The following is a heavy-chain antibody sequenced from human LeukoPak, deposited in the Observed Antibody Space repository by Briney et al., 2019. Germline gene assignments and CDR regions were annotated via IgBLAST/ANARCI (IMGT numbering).Heavy chain of an antibody. V-gene: IGHV4-39*07. CDR1: GGSISSSSYY. J-gene: IGHJ3*02. Sequence: PSESLSLTCTVSGGSISSSSYYWGWIRQPPGKGLEWIGSIYYSGSTYYNPSLKSRVTISVDTSKNQFSLKLRSVTAADTAVYYCARVGGITMIVVLITDAFDIWGQGTMVTVSS. CDR3: ARVGGITMIVVLITDAFDI. D-gene: IGHD3-22*01. CDR2: IYYSGST.